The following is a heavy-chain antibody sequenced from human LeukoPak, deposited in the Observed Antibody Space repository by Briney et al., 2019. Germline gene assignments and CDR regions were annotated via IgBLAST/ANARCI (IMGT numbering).Heavy chain of an antibody. V-gene: IGHV3-49*04. CDR1: GFTFGDYA. J-gene: IGHJ6*02. CDR3: TRSLCSSTSCYDYYYYYGMDV. D-gene: IGHD2-2*01. Sequence: GGSLRLSCTASGFTFGDYAMSWVRQAPGKGLEWVGFIRSKAYGGTTEYAASVKGRLTISRDDSKSIAYLQMNSLKTEDTAVYYCTRSLCSSTSCYDYYYYYGMDVWGQGTTVTVSS. CDR2: IRSKAYGGTT.